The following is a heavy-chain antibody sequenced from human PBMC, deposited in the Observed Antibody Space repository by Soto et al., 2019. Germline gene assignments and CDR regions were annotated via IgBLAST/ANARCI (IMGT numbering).Heavy chain of an antibody. D-gene: IGHD4-4*01. CDR1: GGSISSSSYY. CDR2: IYYSGST. Sequence: SETLSLTCTVSGGSISSSSYYWGWIRQPPGKGLEWIGSIYYSGSTYYNPSLKSRVTISVDTSKNQFSLKLSSVTAADTAVYYCARDPSNTYSNFDYWGQGTLVTVSS. CDR3: ARDPSNTYSNFDY. V-gene: IGHV4-39*07. J-gene: IGHJ4*02.